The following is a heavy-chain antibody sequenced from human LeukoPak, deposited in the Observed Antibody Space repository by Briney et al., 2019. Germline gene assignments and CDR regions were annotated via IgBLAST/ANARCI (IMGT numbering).Heavy chain of an antibody. Sequence: GGSLRLSCAASGYTFSSYEMNWVRQAPGKGLEWVSYISSSGSTIYYADSVKGRFTISRDNAKNSLYLQMNSLRAEDTAVYYCGGVGIHLLGAFDIWGQGTMVTVSS. CDR2: ISSSGSTI. D-gene: IGHD5-18*01. CDR3: GGVGIHLLGAFDI. CDR1: GYTFSSYE. J-gene: IGHJ3*02. V-gene: IGHV3-48*03.